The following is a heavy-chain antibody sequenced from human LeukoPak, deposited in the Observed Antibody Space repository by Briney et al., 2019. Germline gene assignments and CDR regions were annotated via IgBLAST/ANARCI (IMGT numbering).Heavy chain of an antibody. CDR1: GFTFSSYS. D-gene: IGHD2-2*01. V-gene: IGHV3-21*01. Sequence: PGGSLRLSCAASGFTFSSYSMNWVRQAPGKGLEWVSSISSSSSYIYYADSVKGRFTISRDNAKNSLYLQMNSLRAEDTAVYYCARGASIAVVPAARRGYYFDYWGQGTLVTVSS. J-gene: IGHJ4*02. CDR2: ISSSSSYI. CDR3: ARGASIAVVPAARRGYYFDY.